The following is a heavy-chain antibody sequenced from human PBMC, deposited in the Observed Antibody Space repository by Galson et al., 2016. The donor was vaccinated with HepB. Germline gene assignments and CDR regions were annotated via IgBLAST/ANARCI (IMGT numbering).Heavy chain of an antibody. CDR3: ARHVTDGYPHHFDY. J-gene: IGHJ4*02. CDR2: IYYSGNT. CDR1: GGSTSNTDYY. D-gene: IGHD5-24*01. Sequence: SETLSLTCTVSGGSTSNTDYYWGWIRQPPGKGLEWIASIYYSGNTYYNPSLESRVTMSIVTSKNQFSLKLNSLTAADTAVYYFARHVTDGYPHHFDYLGQGTLVTVSS. V-gene: IGHV4-39*01.